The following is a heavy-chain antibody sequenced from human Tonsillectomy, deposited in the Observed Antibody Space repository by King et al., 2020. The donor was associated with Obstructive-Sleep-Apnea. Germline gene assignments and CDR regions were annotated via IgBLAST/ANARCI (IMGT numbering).Heavy chain of an antibody. J-gene: IGHJ4*02. CDR2: IYYSGST. D-gene: IGHD1-26*01. CDR1: GGSINNYS. V-gene: IGHV4-59*08. Sequence: QLQESGPGLVKPSETLSLTCTVSGGSINNYSWSWIRQPPTKGLEYIGHIYYSGSTDYNPSLQSRVTVSLDTSKNQFSLKLNSVTAADTAIYYCARRAGRGKAPFDYWGQGTLVPVSS. CDR3: ARRAGRGKAPFDY.